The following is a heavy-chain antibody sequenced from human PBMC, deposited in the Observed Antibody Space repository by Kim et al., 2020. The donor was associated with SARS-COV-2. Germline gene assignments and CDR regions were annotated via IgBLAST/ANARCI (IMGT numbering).Heavy chain of an antibody. CDR3: ARGQMESAAAAY. J-gene: IGHJ4*02. V-gene: IGHV3-30*01. D-gene: IGHD6-13*01. Sequence: YYADSVKGRFTISRDKSKNTLYLQMNSLRAEDTAVYYCARGQMESAAAAYWGQGTLVTVSS.